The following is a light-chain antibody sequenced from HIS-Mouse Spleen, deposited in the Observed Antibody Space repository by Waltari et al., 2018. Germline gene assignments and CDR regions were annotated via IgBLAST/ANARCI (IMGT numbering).Light chain of an antibody. Sequence: SYELTQPPSVSESPGQTASITCSGDALLKKYAYWYQQKPGKAPVLVIYEDSKRTSGLPESFSGASSRKMGTLTISRAQVEDEADYYGYSTDSSGNHRVFGGGTKLTVL. V-gene: IGLV3-10*01. CDR2: EDS. CDR1: ALLKKY. CDR3: YSTDSSGNHRV. J-gene: IGLJ2*01.